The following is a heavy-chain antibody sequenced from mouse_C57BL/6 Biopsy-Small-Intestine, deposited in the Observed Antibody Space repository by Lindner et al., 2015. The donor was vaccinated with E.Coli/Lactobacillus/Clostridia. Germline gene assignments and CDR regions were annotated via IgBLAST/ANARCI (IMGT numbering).Heavy chain of an antibody. D-gene: IGHD4-1*01. V-gene: IGHV1-80*01. Sequence: VQLQESGAELMKPGASVKISCKASGYAFSSYWMNWVKQRPGKGLEWIGQIYPGDGDTNYNGKFKGKATLTADKSSSTAYMQLSSLTSEDSAVYFCARSNWDAMDYWGQGTSVTVSS. J-gene: IGHJ4*01. CDR1: GYAFSSYW. CDR2: IYPGDGDT. CDR3: ARSNWDAMDY.